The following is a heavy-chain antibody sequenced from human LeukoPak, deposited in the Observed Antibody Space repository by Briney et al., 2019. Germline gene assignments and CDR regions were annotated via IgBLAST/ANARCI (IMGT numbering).Heavy chain of an antibody. D-gene: IGHD2-2*01. J-gene: IGHJ5*02. V-gene: IGHV4-38-2*02. CDR3: ARGTLGYCSSASCSFNWFDP. Sequence: PSETLSLTCTVSGYSISSGYYWGWIRQPPGKGLEWIGSIDHSGSTNYNPSLKSRVTISVDTSKNQFSLKLSSVTAADTAVYYCARGTLGYCSSASCSFNWFDPWGQGNMVTVSS. CDR1: GYSISSGYY. CDR2: IDHSGST.